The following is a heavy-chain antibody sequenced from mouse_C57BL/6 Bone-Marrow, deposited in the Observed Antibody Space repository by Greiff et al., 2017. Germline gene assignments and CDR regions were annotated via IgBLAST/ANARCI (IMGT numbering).Heavy chain of an antibody. D-gene: IGHD1-1*01. CDR3: TIPISTVVSGNY. CDR1: GFNIKDYY. V-gene: IGHV14-1*01. Sequence: EVQLQQSGAELVRPGASVKLSCTASGFNIKDYYMHWVKQRPEQGLEWIGRIDPEDGDTEYAPKFQGKATMTADTSSNTAYLQLSSLTSEDTAVYYCTIPISTVVSGNYWGQGTTLTVSS. CDR2: IDPEDGDT. J-gene: IGHJ2*01.